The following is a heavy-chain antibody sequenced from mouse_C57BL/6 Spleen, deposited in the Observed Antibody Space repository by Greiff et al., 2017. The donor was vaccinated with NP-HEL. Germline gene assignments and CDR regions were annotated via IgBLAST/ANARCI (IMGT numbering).Heavy chain of an antibody. CDR2: INPNNGGT. V-gene: IGHV1-18*01. Sequence: EVQLQQSGPELVKPGASVKIPCTASGYTFTDYNMDWVKQSHGKSLEWIGDINPNNGGTIYNQKFKGKATLTVDKSSSTAYMELRSLTSEDTAVYYCARGDYYGSTSWFAYWGQGTLVTVSA. D-gene: IGHD1-1*01. CDR3: ARGDYYGSTSWFAY. J-gene: IGHJ3*01. CDR1: GYTFTDYN.